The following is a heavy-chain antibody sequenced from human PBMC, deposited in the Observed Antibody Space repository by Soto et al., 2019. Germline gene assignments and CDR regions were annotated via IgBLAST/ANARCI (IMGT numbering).Heavy chain of an antibody. D-gene: IGHD3-3*01. CDR2: ISSSGSTI. CDR1: GFTFSDYY. Sequence: GGSLRLSCAASGFTFSDYYMSWIRQAPGKGLEWVSYISSSGSTIYYADSVKGRFTISRDNAKNSLYLQMNSLRAEDTAVYYCAREVGGPGYDCWSGYPDYMDVWGKGTTVTVSS. CDR3: AREVGGPGYDCWSGYPDYMDV. V-gene: IGHV3-11*01. J-gene: IGHJ6*03.